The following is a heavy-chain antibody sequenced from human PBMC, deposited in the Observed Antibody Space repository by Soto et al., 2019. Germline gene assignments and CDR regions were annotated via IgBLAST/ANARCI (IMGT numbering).Heavy chain of an antibody. D-gene: IGHD3-3*01. CDR2: IRSKANSYAT. CDR3: TLVDYDLHHMLYMDV. Sequence: PGGSLRLSCAASGFTFSGSAMHWVRQASGKGLEWVGRIRSKANSYATAYAASVKGRFTISRDDSKNTAYLQMNSLKTEDTAVYYCTLVDYDLHHMLYMDVWGKGTTVNVSS. J-gene: IGHJ6*03. V-gene: IGHV3-73*01. CDR1: GFTFSGSA.